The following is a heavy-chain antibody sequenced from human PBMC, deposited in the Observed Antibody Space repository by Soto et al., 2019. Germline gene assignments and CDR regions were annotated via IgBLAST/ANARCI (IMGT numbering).Heavy chain of an antibody. CDR2: INPKSGGT. CDR1: GYSFTDYH. V-gene: IGHV1-2*04. J-gene: IGHJ6*02. CDR3: ARGHSTDCSNGVCSFFYNHEMDV. D-gene: IGHD2-8*01. Sequence: QVQLVQSGAEVKKPGASVRVSCKASGYSFTDYHIHWVRQAPGQGLEWLGRINPKSGGTSTAQKFQSWSTMTRDRCISTVYMELTRLRSDDTAVYFCARGHSTDCSNGVCSFFYNHEMDVWGQGTTVTVSS.